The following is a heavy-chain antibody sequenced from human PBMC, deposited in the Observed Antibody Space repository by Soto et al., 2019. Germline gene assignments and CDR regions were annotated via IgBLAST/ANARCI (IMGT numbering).Heavy chain of an antibody. CDR2: VFFDGNYK. CDR1: GITFSRNA. CDR3: TKGGTVPFDY. D-gene: IGHD3-16*01. V-gene: IGHV3-30*18. J-gene: IGHJ4*02. Sequence: QVQFMQSGGGVVQPGKSLRLSCSSSGITFSRNARHWVRQAPGRRPEWVAVVFFDGNYKNYGDSVKGRFTVSRDNSKNTTYLQMNGLRPEDSAVYYCTKGGTVPFDYWGQGSLVTVSS.